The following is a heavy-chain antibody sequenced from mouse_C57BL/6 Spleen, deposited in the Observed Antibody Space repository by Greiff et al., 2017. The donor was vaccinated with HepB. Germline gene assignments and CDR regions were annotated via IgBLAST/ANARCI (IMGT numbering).Heavy chain of an antibody. CDR2: IYPGDGDT. Sequence: VQLQQSGPELVKPGASVKISCKASGYAFSSSWMNWVKQRPGKGLEWIGRIYPGDGDTNYNGKFKGKATLTADKSSSAAYMQLSSLTSEDSAVYFCARSTMVTTLFAYWGQGTLVTVSA. J-gene: IGHJ3*01. CDR1: GYAFSSSW. CDR3: ARSTMVTTLFAY. V-gene: IGHV1-82*01. D-gene: IGHD2-2*01.